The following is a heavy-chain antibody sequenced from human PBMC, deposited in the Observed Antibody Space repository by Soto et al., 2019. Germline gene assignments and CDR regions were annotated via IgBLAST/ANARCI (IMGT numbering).Heavy chain of an antibody. Sequence: GGSLRLSCAASGFTFSSYAMHWVRQAPGKGLEWVAVISYDGSNKYYADSVKGRFTISRDNSKNTLYLQMNSLRAEDTAVYYCARDRGLVVVITPLHWYLDLWGRGTLVTVSS. CDR1: GFTFSSYA. CDR2: ISYDGSNK. V-gene: IGHV3-30-3*01. CDR3: ARDRGLVVVITPLHWYLDL. D-gene: IGHD3-22*01. J-gene: IGHJ2*01.